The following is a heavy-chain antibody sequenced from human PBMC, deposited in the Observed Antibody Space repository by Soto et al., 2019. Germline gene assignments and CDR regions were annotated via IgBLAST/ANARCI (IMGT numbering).Heavy chain of an antibody. J-gene: IGHJ4*02. CDR1: GFSFSNYA. V-gene: IGHV3-11*01. CDR3: ARNVRYYGSGSCPGLRFY. D-gene: IGHD3-10*01. Sequence: GGSLRLSCAASGFSFSNYAMSWVRQAPGKGLEWVSYISSSGSTIYYADSVKGRFTISRDNAKNSLYLQMNSLRAEDTAVYYCARNVRYYGSGSCPGLRFYWGQGTLVTVSS. CDR2: ISSSGSTI.